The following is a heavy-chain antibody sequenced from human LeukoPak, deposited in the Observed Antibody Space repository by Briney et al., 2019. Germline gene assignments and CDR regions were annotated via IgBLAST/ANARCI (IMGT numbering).Heavy chain of an antibody. CDR3: AKDSDMVRGVTRFDP. Sequence: GGSLRLSCAASGFTFSSYGMHWVRQAPGKGLEWVAFIRYDGSNKYYADSVKGRFIISRDNSKNTLYLQMNSLRAEDTAVYYCAKDSDMVRGVTRFDPWGQGTLVTVSS. V-gene: IGHV3-30*02. J-gene: IGHJ5*02. D-gene: IGHD3-10*01. CDR2: IRYDGSNK. CDR1: GFTFSSYG.